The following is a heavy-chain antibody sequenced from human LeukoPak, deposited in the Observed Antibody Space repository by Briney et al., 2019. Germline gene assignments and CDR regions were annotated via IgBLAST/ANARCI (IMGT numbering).Heavy chain of an antibody. V-gene: IGHV4-31*03. Sequence: PSETLSLTCTVSGGSISSGGYYWSWIRQHPGKGLEWIGYIYYSGSTYYNPSLKSRVTMSVHTSKNQFSLKLSSVTAADTAVYYCAISFGRSSFGYYYYYMDVWGKGTTVTVSS. CDR3: AISFGRSSFGYYYYYMDV. D-gene: IGHD6-6*01. J-gene: IGHJ6*03. CDR2: IYYSGST. CDR1: GGSISSGGYY.